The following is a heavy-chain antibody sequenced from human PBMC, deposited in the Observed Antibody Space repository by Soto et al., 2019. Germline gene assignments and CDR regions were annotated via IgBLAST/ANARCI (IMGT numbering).Heavy chain of an antibody. CDR2: IIPIFGTA. Sequence: QVPLVQSGAEVKKPGSSVKVSCKASGGTFSSYAISWVRQAPGQGLEWMGGIIPIFGTANYAQKFQGRVTITADESTSTAYMELSSLRSEDTAVYYCARAPRYSSGWYSPSTYYFDYWGQGTLVTVSS. D-gene: IGHD6-19*01. CDR3: ARAPRYSSGWYSPSTYYFDY. J-gene: IGHJ4*02. CDR1: GGTFSSYA. V-gene: IGHV1-69*01.